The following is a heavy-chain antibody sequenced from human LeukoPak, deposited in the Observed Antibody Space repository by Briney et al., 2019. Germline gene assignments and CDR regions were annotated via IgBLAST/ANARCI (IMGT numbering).Heavy chain of an antibody. CDR3: AREGSGWFRELDY. J-gene: IGHJ4*02. CDR1: GFTFNYYN. Sequence: PGGSLRLSCAASGFTFNYYNMNWVRQAPGKALEWVSSITSSGAYIFYADSVRGRFTISRDNAKNSLYLQMNSLRAEDTAVYYCAREGSGWFRELDYWGQGTLVTVSS. V-gene: IGHV3-21*01. CDR2: ITSSGAYI. D-gene: IGHD6-19*01.